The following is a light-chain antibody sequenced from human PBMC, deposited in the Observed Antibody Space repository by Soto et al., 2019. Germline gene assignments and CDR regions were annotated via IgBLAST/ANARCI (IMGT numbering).Light chain of an antibody. CDR1: SGHSSYA. CDR3: QTWGTGIRV. J-gene: IGLJ3*02. CDR2: LSSDGSH. V-gene: IGLV4-69*01. Sequence: QSVLTQSPSASASLGASVKLTCTLSSGHSSYAIAWHQQQPEKGPRYLMKLSSDGSHSKGDGIPDRFSGSSSGAERYLTISSLQPEDEADYYCQTWGTGIRVFGGGTKLPVL.